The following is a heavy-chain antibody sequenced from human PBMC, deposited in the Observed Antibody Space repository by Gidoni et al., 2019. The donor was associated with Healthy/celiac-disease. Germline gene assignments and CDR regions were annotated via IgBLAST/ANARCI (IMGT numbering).Heavy chain of an antibody. CDR3: ARELDSSTFDAFDI. CDR2: IYSGGST. CDR1: GFTVSSNY. J-gene: IGHJ3*02. Sequence: EVQLLESGGGWIQPGGSLRLSCAASGFTVSSNYMSWVRQAPGKGLEWVSVIYSGGSTYYADSVKGRFTISRDNSKNTLYLQMNSLRAEDTAVYYCARELDSSTFDAFDIWGQGTMVTVSS. D-gene: IGHD3-22*01. V-gene: IGHV3-53*01.